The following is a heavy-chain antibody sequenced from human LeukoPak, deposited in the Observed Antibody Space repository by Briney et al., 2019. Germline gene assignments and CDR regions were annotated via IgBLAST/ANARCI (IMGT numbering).Heavy chain of an antibody. D-gene: IGHD3-10*01. J-gene: IGHJ3*02. CDR1: GFTFSSYA. CDR2: ISYDGSNK. CDR3: ARRGAQDAFDI. Sequence: GGSLRLSCAASGFTFSSYAMHWVRQAPGKGLEWVAVISYDGSNKYYADSVKGRFTISRDNSKNTLYLQMNSLRAEDTAVYYCARRGAQDAFDIWGRGTMVTVSS. V-gene: IGHV3-30-3*01.